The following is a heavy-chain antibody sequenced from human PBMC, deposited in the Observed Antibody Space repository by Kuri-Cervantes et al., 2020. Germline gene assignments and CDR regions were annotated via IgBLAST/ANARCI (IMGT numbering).Heavy chain of an antibody. Sequence: ASVKVSCKASGYTFTSYGISWVRQAPGQGLEWMGWISAYNGNTNYAQKLQGRVTMTTDTSTSTAYMELRSLRSDDTAVYYCARESDTTDFWSGYNLWGQGTLVTVSS. D-gene: IGHD3-3*01. J-gene: IGHJ4*02. V-gene: IGHV1-18*01. CDR2: ISAYNGNT. CDR1: GYTFTSYG. CDR3: ARESDTTDFWSGYNL.